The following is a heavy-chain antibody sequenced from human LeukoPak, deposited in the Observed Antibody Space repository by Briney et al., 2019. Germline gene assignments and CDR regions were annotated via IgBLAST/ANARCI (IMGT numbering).Heavy chain of an antibody. CDR1: GFTFSSYW. CDR3: ARAKAHVVVIPAALPDY. D-gene: IGHD2-2*01. J-gene: IGHJ4*02. V-gene: IGHV3-7*01. Sequence: GGSLRLSCAASGFTFSSYWMTWVRQAPGKGLEWVANIKQDGSDKYYVDSVKGRFTISRDNAKNSLYLQMNSLRAEDTAVYYCARAKAHVVVIPAALPDYWGQGTLVTVSS. CDR2: IKQDGSDK.